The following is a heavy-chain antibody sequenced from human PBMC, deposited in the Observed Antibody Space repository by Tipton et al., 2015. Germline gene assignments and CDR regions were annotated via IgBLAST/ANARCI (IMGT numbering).Heavy chain of an antibody. D-gene: IGHD3-9*01. J-gene: IGHJ4*02. CDR3: ACQDYDSLTRDYQTVDY. V-gene: IGHV4-59*08. Sequence: LRLSCTVSGASISSYYWTWIRQPPGKGLEWIGLIYYSGSTNYSPSLRSRVTISVDTSNNQFSLKLTSVTAADTAVYYCACQDYDSLTRDYQTVDYWGQGTLVTVSS. CDR2: IYYSGST. CDR1: GASISSYY.